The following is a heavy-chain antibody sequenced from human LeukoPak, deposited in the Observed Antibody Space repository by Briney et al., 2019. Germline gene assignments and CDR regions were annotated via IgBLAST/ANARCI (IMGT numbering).Heavy chain of an antibody. CDR2: INCNSAGT. D-gene: IGHD4-23*01. CDR3: ARAYYGGNSGAEYFQH. J-gene: IGHJ1*01. V-gene: IGHV1-2*02. Sequence: ASVEVSCKTSGYTFTGYYIHWVRQAPGQGLEWMGWINCNSAGTKYAQKFQGRVSMTRDTSTTTVYMELSRLRSDDTAVYYCARAYYGGNSGAEYFQHWGQGTLVTVSS. CDR1: GYTFTGYY.